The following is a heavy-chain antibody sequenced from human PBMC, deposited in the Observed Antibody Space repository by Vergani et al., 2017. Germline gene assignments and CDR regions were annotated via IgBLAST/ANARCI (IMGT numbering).Heavy chain of an antibody. J-gene: IGHJ4*02. D-gene: IGHD3-3*01. CDR2: ISWNSGSI. V-gene: IGHV3-9*01. CDR1: GFTFDDYA. CDR3: ARVGQGDFWSGYQSNYFDY. Sequence: EVQLVESGGGLVQPGRSLRLSCAASGFTFDDYAMHWVRQAPGKGLEWVSGISWNSGSIGYADSVKGRFTISRDNAKNSLYLQMNSLRAEDTALYYCARVGQGDFWSGYQSNYFDYWGQGTLVTVSS.